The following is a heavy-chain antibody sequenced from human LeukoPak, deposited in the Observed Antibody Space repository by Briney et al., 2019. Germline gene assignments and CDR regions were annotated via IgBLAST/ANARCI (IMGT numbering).Heavy chain of an antibody. CDR2: IYYSGST. J-gene: IGHJ4*02. D-gene: IGHD2-2*01. Sequence: SETLSLTCTVSGGSISSYYWSWIRQPPGKGLEWIGYIYYSGSTNYNPSLKSRVTISVDTSKNQVSLKLSSVTSPDPAVSYCSTINLRSSTTDFDYWAREPWSPSPQ. V-gene: IGHV4-59*01. CDR1: GGSISSYY. CDR3: STINLRSSTTDFDY.